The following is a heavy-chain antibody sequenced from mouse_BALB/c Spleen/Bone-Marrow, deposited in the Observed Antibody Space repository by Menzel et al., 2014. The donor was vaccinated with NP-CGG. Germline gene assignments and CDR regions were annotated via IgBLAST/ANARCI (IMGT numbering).Heavy chain of an antibody. D-gene: IGHD2-4*01. CDR1: GYTFTSYT. CDR3: AREGLRAWFVY. Sequence: QVQLQQSGAELARPGASVKMSCKASGYTFTSYTIHWVKQRPGQGLEWIGYINPSSDYTNYNQKFKDKAILTADKSSSTAYMQLSSLTSEDSAVYYCAREGLRAWFVYWGQGTLVTVSA. V-gene: IGHV1-4*01. CDR2: INPSSDYT. J-gene: IGHJ3*01.